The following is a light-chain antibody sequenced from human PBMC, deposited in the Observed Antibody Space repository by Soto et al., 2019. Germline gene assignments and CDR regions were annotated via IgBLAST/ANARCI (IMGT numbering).Light chain of an antibody. CDR2: GAS. Sequence: ETVMTQSEATLSVSPGERATLSCRASQSIHTNLAWYQQKPGQPPRLLIYGASTRVTGIPTRFSGSGSGTEFTLTIRSLQSEDFAVYYCQQYNNWPRTFGQGTKVEIK. CDR1: QSIHTN. J-gene: IGKJ1*01. V-gene: IGKV3-15*01. CDR3: QQYNNWPRT.